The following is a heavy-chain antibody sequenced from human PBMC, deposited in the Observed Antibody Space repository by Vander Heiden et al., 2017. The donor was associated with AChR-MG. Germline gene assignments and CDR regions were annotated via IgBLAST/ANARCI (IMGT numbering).Heavy chain of an antibody. J-gene: IGHJ5*02. D-gene: IGHD3-22*01. CDR3: ARDTYYYDSSGPTPWGFDP. CDR2: IIPIFGTA. CDR1: GGTFSSYA. Sequence: QVQLVQSGAEVKKPGSSVKVSCKASGGTFSSYAISWVRQAPGQGLEWMGGIIPIFGTANYAQKFQGRVTITADKSTSTAYMELSSLRSEDTAVYYCARDTYYYDSSGPTPWGFDPWGQGTLVTVSS. V-gene: IGHV1-69*06.